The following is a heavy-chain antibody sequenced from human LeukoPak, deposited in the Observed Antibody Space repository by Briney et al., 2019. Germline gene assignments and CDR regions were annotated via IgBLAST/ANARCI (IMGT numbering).Heavy chain of an antibody. Sequence: GGSLRLSCAASGFTFSSYAMSWVRQAPGKGLEWVSAISGSGGSTYYADSVKGRFAISRDNSKNTLYLQMNSLRAEDTAVYYCAREGSGLHELDYWGQGTLVTVSS. CDR1: GFTFSSYA. CDR3: AREGSGLHELDY. CDR2: ISGSGGST. D-gene: IGHD1-26*01. J-gene: IGHJ4*02. V-gene: IGHV3-23*01.